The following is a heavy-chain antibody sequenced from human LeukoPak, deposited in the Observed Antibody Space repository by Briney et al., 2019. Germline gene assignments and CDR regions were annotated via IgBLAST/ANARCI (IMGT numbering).Heavy chain of an antibody. J-gene: IGHJ3*02. CDR2: IIPIFGTT. CDR1: GYTFTSYG. D-gene: IGHD5-18*01. V-gene: IGHV1-69*13. Sequence: SVKVSCKASGYTFTSYGISWVRQAPGQGLEWMGGIIPIFGTTNYAQKFQGRVTITADESTSTAYMELSSLRSEDTAVYYCARGLLDTAMLYSAFDIWGQGTMATVSS. CDR3: ARGLLDTAMLYSAFDI.